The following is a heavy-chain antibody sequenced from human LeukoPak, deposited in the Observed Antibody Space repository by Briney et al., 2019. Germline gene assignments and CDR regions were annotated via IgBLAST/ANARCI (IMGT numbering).Heavy chain of an antibody. CDR1: GFTFSSYS. J-gene: IGHJ5*02. Sequence: GGSLRLSCAASGFTFSSYSMNWVRQAPGKGLVWVSRINSDGSSTSYADSVKGRFTISRDNAKNTLYLQMNSLRAEDTAVYYCARDDYYGSNWFDPWGQGTLVTVSS. D-gene: IGHD3-10*01. V-gene: IGHV3-74*01. CDR3: ARDDYYGSNWFDP. CDR2: INSDGSST.